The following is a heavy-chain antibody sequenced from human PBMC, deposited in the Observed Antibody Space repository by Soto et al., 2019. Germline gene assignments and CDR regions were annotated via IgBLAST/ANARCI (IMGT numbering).Heavy chain of an antibody. D-gene: IGHD5-18*01. CDR1: GYTFTSYY. J-gene: IGHJ4*02. CDR3: ASLEASVDTAMVWAGDY. V-gene: IGHV1-8*01. Sequence: ASVKVSCKASGYTFTSYYINWVRQATGQGLEWMGWMNPNSGNTGYAQKFQGRVTMTRNTSISTAYMELSSLRSEDTAVYYCASLEASVDTAMVWAGDYWGQGTLVTVSS. CDR2: MNPNSGNT.